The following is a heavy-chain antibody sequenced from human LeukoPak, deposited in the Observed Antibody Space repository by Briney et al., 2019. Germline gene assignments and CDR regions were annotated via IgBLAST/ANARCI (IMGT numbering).Heavy chain of an antibody. Sequence: GGSLRLSCAASGFTFSSYSMNWVRQAPGKGLEWVSSISSSSSYIYYADSVKGRFTISRDNAKNSLYLQMNTLRAEDTAVYYCARDIVVVPAAHYFDYWGQGTLVTVSS. CDR1: GFTFSSYS. V-gene: IGHV3-21*01. CDR3: ARDIVVVPAAHYFDY. CDR2: ISSSSSYI. J-gene: IGHJ4*02. D-gene: IGHD2-2*01.